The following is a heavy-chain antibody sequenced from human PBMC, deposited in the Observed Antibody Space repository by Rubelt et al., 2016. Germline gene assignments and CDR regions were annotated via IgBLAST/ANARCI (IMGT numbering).Heavy chain of an antibody. CDR3: ARYYGDFYYYDGVDV. D-gene: IGHD4-17*01. CDR1: GFSISSYS. CDR2: IRGSGGST. J-gene: IGHJ6*02. V-gene: IGHV3-23*04. Sequence: VQLVESGGGVVQPGGSLRVSCAASGFSISSYSMNWVRQAPGKGLEWVSGIRGSGGSTYYADSVRGRFTISRDDSMNTLYLQMNGLRGEDTAVYYCARYYGDFYYYDGVDVWGQGTSVTVSS.